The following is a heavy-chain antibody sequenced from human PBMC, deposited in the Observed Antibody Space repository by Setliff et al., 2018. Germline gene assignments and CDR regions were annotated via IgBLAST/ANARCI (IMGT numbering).Heavy chain of an antibody. Sequence: LRLSCAASGFTFSSYAMSWVRQAPGKGLEWVANIKQDGSEKYYVDSVKGRFTISRDNAKNSLYLQMNSLRAEDTAVYYCARDYVVVTLYYYYYGMDVWGQGTTVTVSS. V-gene: IGHV3-7*01. J-gene: IGHJ6*02. CDR2: IKQDGSEK. CDR3: ARDYVVVTLYYYYYGMDV. CDR1: GFTFSSYA. D-gene: IGHD2-21*02.